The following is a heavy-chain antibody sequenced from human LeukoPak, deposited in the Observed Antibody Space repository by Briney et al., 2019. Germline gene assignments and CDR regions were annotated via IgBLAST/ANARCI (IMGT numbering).Heavy chain of an antibody. CDR3: ARAECGGDCYLDY. V-gene: IGHV4-30-4*01. CDR1: GGSISSGDYY. Sequence: SQTLSLTCTVSGGSISSGDYYRSWIRQPPGKGLEWIGYIYYSGSTYYNPSLKSRVTISVDTSKNQFSLKLSSVTAADTAVYYCARAECGGDCYLDYWGQGTLVTVCS. J-gene: IGHJ4*02. D-gene: IGHD2-21*02. CDR2: IYYSGST.